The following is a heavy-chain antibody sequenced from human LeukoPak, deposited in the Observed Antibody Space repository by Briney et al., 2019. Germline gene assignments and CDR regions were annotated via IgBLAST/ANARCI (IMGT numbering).Heavy chain of an antibody. V-gene: IGHV1-8*03. CDR3: ARGLSRTYYYDSSGYLGY. D-gene: IGHD3-22*01. J-gene: IGHJ4*02. CDR1: GYTFTSYD. Sequence: ASVKVSCKASGYTFTSYDINWVRQATGQGLEWMGWMNPNSGNTGYAQKFQGRVTITRSTSISTAYMELSSLRSEDTAVYYCARGLSRTYYYDSSGYLGYWGQGTLVTVSS. CDR2: MNPNSGNT.